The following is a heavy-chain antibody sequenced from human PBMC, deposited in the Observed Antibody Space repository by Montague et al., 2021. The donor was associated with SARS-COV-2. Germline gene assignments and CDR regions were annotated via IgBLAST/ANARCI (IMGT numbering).Heavy chain of an antibody. Sequence: SETLSLTCTVSGGSISNYYWSSIRRPPGGGREGIGYIYYSGSTDYTTPFRSRVTISLDKSKNHFSLKMTSVTAAETAVYYCARGGGYYHYVLDVWGQGTTVTVSS. D-gene: IGHD3-22*01. V-gene: IGHV4-59*01. CDR1: GGSISNYY. CDR3: ARGGGYYHYVLDV. CDR2: IYYSGST. J-gene: IGHJ6*02.